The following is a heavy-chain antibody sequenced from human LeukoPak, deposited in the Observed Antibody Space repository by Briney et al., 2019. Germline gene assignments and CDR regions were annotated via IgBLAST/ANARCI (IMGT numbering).Heavy chain of an antibody. CDR1: GGSISSYY. CDR3: AGTDYGDYSGWFDP. D-gene: IGHD4-17*01. Sequence: PSETLSLTCTASGGSISSYYWSWIRQPPGKGLEWIGYIYYSGSTNYNPSLKSRVTISVDTSKNQFSLKLSSVTAADTAVYYCAGTDYGDYSGWFDPWGQGTLVTVSS. J-gene: IGHJ5*02. V-gene: IGHV4-59*08. CDR2: IYYSGST.